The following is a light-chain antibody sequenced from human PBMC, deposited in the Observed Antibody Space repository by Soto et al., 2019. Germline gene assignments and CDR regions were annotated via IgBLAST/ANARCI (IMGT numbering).Light chain of an antibody. CDR3: NSYAGSNNFVV. V-gene: IGLV2-8*01. J-gene: IGLJ2*01. Sequence: QSALTQPPSASGSPGQSVTISCTGTSSDVAGYNFVSWYQQHPGKAPKLIIYDVSKRPSGVPDRFSGSKSGNTASLTVSGLHAEDEADYYCNSYAGSNNFVVFGGGTKLTVL. CDR1: SSDVAGYNF. CDR2: DVS.